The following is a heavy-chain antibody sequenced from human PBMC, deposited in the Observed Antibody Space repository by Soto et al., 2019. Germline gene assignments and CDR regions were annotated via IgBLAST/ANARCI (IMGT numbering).Heavy chain of an antibody. J-gene: IGHJ3*02. D-gene: IGHD2-15*01. CDR1: GYTFTNYG. CDR3: ARPHAGYCSGGSCYAFDI. Sequence: ASVKVSCKASGYTFTNYGISWVRQAPGQGLEWMGGFDPEDGETIYAQKFQGRVTMTEDTSTDTAYMELSSLRSEDTAVYYCARPHAGYCSGGSCYAFDIWGQGTMVTVSS. V-gene: IGHV1-24*01. CDR2: FDPEDGET.